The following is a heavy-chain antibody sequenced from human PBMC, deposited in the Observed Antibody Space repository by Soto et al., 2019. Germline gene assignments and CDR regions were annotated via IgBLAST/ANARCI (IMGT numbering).Heavy chain of an antibody. V-gene: IGHV4-34*01. J-gene: IGHJ4*02. CDR1: GRPFSGYY. D-gene: IGHD3-10*01. CDR2: INHREST. Sequence: PSETLSLTCAVYGRPFSGYYWSWIRQPPGKGLEWMGEINHRESTNYNPSLKGRVTISVDTSKNQFSLRLSSVTAADTAVYYCARGTIYYYGSGRNFDYCGQGTLVTVAS. CDR3: ARGTIYYYGSGRNFDY.